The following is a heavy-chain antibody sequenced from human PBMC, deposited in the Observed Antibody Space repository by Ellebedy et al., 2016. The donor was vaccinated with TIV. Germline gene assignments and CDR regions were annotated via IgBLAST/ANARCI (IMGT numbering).Heavy chain of an antibody. D-gene: IGHD3-22*01. Sequence: PGGSLRLSCAASGFIVSSNYMSWVRQAPGKGLEWVSVIYSGGSTYYADSVKGRFTISRDNSKNTLYLQMNNLRAEDTAVYYCAREYYFDSSGYLRYFDYWGQGTLVTVSS. CDR3: AREYYFDSSGYLRYFDY. V-gene: IGHV3-53*01. CDR1: GFIVSSNY. J-gene: IGHJ4*02. CDR2: IYSGGST.